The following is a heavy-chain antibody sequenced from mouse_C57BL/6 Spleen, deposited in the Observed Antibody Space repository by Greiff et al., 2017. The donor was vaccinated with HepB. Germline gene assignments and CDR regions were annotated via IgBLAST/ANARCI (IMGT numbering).Heavy chain of an antibody. CDR2: IYPGDGDT. CDR3: AREDGNYFYYAMDY. V-gene: IGHV1-82*01. Sequence: QVQLQQSGPELVKPGASVKISCKASGYAFSSSWMNWVKQRPGKGLEWIGRIYPGDGDTNYNGKFKGKATLTADKSSSTAYMQLSSLTSEDSAVYFCAREDGNYFYYAMDYWRQGTSVTVSS. D-gene: IGHD2-1*01. J-gene: IGHJ4*01. CDR1: GYAFSSSW.